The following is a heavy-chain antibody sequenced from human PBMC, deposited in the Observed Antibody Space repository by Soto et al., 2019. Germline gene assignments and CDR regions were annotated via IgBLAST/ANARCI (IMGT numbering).Heavy chain of an antibody. CDR3: ARGLTGEAPTPNCFDP. J-gene: IGHJ5*02. V-gene: IGHV5-51*01. D-gene: IGHD7-27*01. CDR1: GYSFTSYW. Sequence: GESLKISCKGSGYSFTSYWIGWVRQMPGKGLEWMGIIYPGDSDTRYSPSFQGQVTISADKSISTAYLQWSSLKASDTAMYYCARGLTGEAPTPNCFDPGGQGTLVTVSS. CDR2: IYPGDSDT.